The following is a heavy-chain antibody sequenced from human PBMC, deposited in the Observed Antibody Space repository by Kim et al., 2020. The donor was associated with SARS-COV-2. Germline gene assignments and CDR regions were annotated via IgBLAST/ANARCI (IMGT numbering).Heavy chain of an antibody. Sequence: GSTYYNPSLKSRVTISVDTSKNQFSLKLSSVTAADTAVYYCARQSITGDYWGQGTLVTVSS. D-gene: IGHD1-20*01. V-gene: IGHV4-39*01. CDR3: ARQSITGDY. CDR2: GST. J-gene: IGHJ4*02.